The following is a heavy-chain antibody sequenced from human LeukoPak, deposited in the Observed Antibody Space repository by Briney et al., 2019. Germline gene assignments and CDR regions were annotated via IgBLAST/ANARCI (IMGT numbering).Heavy chain of an antibody. CDR3: ARHDPYYDSSGYSPPISDY. Sequence: GESLKISCKGSGYSFSTYWIGWVRQMPGKGLEWMGIIYPGDSDTRYSPSFQGQVSISVDKSISTAYLQWTSLKASDTAMYYCARHDPYYDSSGYSPPISDYWGQGTLVTVSS. CDR1: GYSFSTYW. J-gene: IGHJ4*02. D-gene: IGHD3-22*01. V-gene: IGHV5-51*01. CDR2: IYPGDSDT.